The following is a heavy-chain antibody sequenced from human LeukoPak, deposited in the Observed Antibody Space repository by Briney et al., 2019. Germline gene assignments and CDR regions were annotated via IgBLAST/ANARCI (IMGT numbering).Heavy chain of an antibody. D-gene: IGHD2-2*01. CDR2: ISGSGGST. CDR1: GFTFSSYA. Sequence: PGGSLRLSCAASGFTFSSYAMSWVRQAPGKGLEWVSAISGSGGSTYYADSVKGRFTISRDNSKNTLYLQMNSLRAEDTAVYYCAKDRYCSSTSCWFGKYGMDVWGQGTTVTVSS. V-gene: IGHV3-23*01. CDR3: AKDRYCSSTSCWFGKYGMDV. J-gene: IGHJ6*02.